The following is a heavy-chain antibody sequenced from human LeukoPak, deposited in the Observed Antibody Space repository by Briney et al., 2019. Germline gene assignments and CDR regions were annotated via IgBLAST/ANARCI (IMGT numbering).Heavy chain of an antibody. Sequence: ASVTVSFKASGYTFTNYGISWVRQAPGQGPECMGWINPYNGNTNYALKVQGRVTMTTDTSTSTAYLELRSLRSDDTATYYCAREIYGRFDYWGQGTLVTVSS. CDR3: AREIYGRFDY. V-gene: IGHV1-18*01. J-gene: IGHJ4*02. CDR1: GYTFTNYG. CDR2: INPYNGNT. D-gene: IGHD4-17*01.